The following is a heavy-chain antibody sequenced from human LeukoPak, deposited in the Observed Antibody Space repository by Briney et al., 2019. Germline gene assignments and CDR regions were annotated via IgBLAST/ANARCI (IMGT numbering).Heavy chain of an antibody. CDR1: GFTFSSYW. Sequence: GGSLRPSCAASGFTFSSYWMHWVRQAPGKGLVWVSHINSDGSTTTYADSVRGRFTISRDNAKNTLYLQMNSLRAEDTAVYFCAASPPGGPIDYWGQGALVSVSS. D-gene: IGHD3-16*01. J-gene: IGHJ4*02. CDR3: AASPPGGPIDY. CDR2: INSDGSTT. V-gene: IGHV3-74*01.